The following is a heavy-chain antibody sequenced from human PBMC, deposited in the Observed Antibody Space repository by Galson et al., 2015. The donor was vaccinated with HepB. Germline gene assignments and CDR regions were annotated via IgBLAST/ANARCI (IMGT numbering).Heavy chain of an antibody. CDR3: AKSGQLLRWYYYYGMDV. Sequence: SLRLSCAASGFTFSSYAMSWVRQAPGKGLEWVSAISGSGGSTYYADSVKGRFTISRDNSKNTLYLQMNSLRAEDTAVYYCAKSGQLLRWYYYYGMDVWGQGTTVTVSS. V-gene: IGHV3-23*01. D-gene: IGHD2-2*01. CDR2: ISGSGGST. CDR1: GFTFSSYA. J-gene: IGHJ6*02.